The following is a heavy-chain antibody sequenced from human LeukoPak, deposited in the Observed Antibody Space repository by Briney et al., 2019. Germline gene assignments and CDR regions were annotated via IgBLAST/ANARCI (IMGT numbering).Heavy chain of an antibody. CDR2: IIPILGIA. CDR1: GGTFSSYA. J-gene: IGHJ5*02. CDR3: ARSLEFSGIHVWASEDNWFDP. D-gene: IGHD3-16*01. Sequence: GASVKVSCKASGGTFSSYAISWVRQAPGQGLEWMGRIIPILGIANYAQKFQGRVTMTTDTSTSTAYMELRSLRSDDTAVYYCARSLEFSGIHVWASEDNWFDPWGQGTLVTVSS. V-gene: IGHV1-69*04.